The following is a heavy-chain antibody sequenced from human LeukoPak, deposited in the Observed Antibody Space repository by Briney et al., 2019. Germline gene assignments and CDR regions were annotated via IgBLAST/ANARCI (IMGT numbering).Heavy chain of an antibody. D-gene: IGHD5-18*01. V-gene: IGHV3-53*01. CDR2: ITSNIYT. CDR3: ARERDTSMVALDS. J-gene: IGHJ4*02. Sequence: GGSLRLSCAASGFTVSSNYVSWVRQAPGKGLEWVSCITSNIYTYYADSVRGRFTISRDNSQNSVYLVMNSLRAEDTAVYYCARERDTSMVALDSWGQGTLVTVSS. CDR1: GFTVSSNY.